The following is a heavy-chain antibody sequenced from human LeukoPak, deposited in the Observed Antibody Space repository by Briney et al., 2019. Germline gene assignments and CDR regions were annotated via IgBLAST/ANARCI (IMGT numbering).Heavy chain of an antibody. D-gene: IGHD2/OR15-2a*01. Sequence: GGSLRLSCAASGFTFSSYAMNWVRQAPGKGLEWVSSISSDGGSTYHADPVKGRFTISRDNSKNTLYLQMNSLGAGDTAVYSCAKGVYFYAWGAFEIWGQGTLVTVSS. CDR2: ISSDGGST. CDR3: AKGVYFYAWGAFEI. V-gene: IGHV3-23*01. CDR1: GFTFSSYA. J-gene: IGHJ3*02.